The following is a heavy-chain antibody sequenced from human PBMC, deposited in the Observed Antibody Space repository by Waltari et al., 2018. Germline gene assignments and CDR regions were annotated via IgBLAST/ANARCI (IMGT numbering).Heavy chain of an antibody. V-gene: IGHV4-34*01. Sequence: QVQLQQWGAGLLKASAPLSLTCAVSGGSFSGYSWSWIRQPPGKGLEWIGEINHSGSTNYNPSLKSRVTISVDTSKNQFSLKLSSVTAADTAVYYCASGIVVVPAAIAGYFDYWGQGTLVTVSS. J-gene: IGHJ4*02. CDR2: INHSGST. D-gene: IGHD2-2*01. CDR1: GGSFSGYS. CDR3: ASGIVVVPAAIAGYFDY.